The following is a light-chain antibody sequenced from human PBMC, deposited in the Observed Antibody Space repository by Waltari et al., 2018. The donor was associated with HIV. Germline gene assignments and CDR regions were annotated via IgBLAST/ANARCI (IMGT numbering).Light chain of an antibody. CDR1: SADIGPNT. Sequence: QSVLTQSPSASGMSGQGVTISCSGSSADIGPNTVNWYQQLPGTAPKLLISNDNHRPSGVPDRFSGSKSGTSASLAISGLQFEDEADYYCAAWDGGLRGWVFGGGTKLTVL. J-gene: IGLJ3*02. CDR2: NDN. CDR3: AAWDGGLRGWV. V-gene: IGLV1-44*01.